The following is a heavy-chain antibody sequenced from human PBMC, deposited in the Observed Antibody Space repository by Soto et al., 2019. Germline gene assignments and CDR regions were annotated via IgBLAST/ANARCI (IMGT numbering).Heavy chain of an antibody. CDR2: IYHSGST. CDR1: GGSISSSNW. D-gene: IGHD3-10*01. V-gene: IGHV4-4*02. J-gene: IGHJ4*02. Sequence: QVQLQESGPGLVKPSGTLSLTCAVSGGSISSSNWWSWVRQPPGKGLEWIGEIYHSGSTNYNPSLRSRVTMSVDRSKNQFSLKLRSVTAADTAVYYCASLPYGSGIHHFDYWGQGTLVIVSS. CDR3: ASLPYGSGIHHFDY.